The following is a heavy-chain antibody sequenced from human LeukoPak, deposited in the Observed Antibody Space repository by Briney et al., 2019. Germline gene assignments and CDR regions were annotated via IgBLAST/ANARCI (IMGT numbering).Heavy chain of an antibody. Sequence: ASVKVSCKASGYTFTTYGISWVRQAPGQGLEWMGWISGDKGNTNYAQKVQGRVTMTTDTSTSTAYMEMRSLRSDDTAVYYCARVRRDTSGYCADHWGQGTLVTVSS. J-gene: IGHJ4*02. CDR1: GYTFTTYG. CDR2: ISGDKGNT. D-gene: IGHD3-22*01. V-gene: IGHV1-18*01. CDR3: ARVRRDTSGYCADH.